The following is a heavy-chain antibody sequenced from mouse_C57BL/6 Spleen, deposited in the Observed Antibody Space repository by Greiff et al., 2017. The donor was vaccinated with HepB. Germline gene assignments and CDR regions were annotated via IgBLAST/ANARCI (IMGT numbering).Heavy chain of an antibody. V-gene: IGHV1-53*01. J-gene: IGHJ1*03. CDR1: GYTFTSYW. CDR3: ARSQDYRYWYFDV. D-gene: IGHD2-13*01. Sequence: VQLQQSGTELVKPGASVKLSCKASGYTFTSYWMHWVKQRPGQGLEWIGNINPSNGGTNYNEKFKSKATLTVDKSSSTAYMQLSSLTSEDSAVYYCARSQDYRYWYFDVWGTGTTVTVSS. CDR2: INPSNGGT.